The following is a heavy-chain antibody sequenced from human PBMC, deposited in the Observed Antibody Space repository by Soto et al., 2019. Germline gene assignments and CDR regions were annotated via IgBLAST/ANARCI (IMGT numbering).Heavy chain of an antibody. V-gene: IGHV3-23*01. Sequence: GGSLRLSCAASGFTFSSYAMSWVRQAPGKGLEWVSAISGSGGSTYYADSVKGRFTISRDNSKNTLYLQMNSLRAEDTAVYYCAKDLGYGYRLGYYFDYWGQGTLVTVSS. J-gene: IGHJ4*02. CDR1: GFTFSSYA. D-gene: IGHD5-18*01. CDR2: ISGSGGST. CDR3: AKDLGYGYRLGYYFDY.